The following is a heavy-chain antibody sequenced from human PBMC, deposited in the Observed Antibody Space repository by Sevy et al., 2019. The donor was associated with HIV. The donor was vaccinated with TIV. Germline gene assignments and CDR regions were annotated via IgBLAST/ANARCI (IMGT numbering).Heavy chain of an antibody. J-gene: IGHJ3*02. CDR2: ISGSGGST. D-gene: IGHD1-26*01. CDR3: AKGGAHSGSYWGDAFDI. CDR1: GFTFSSYA. V-gene: IGHV3-23*01. Sequence: GGSLRLSCAASGFTFSSYAMSWVRQAPGKGLEWVSAISGSGGSTYYADSVKGRFTISRDNSKNKLYLQMNSLRAEDTAVYYCAKGGAHSGSYWGDAFDIWGQGTMVTVSS.